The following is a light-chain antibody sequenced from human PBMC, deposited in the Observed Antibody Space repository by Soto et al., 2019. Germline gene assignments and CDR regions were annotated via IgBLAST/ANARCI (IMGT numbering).Light chain of an antibody. CDR1: HVVSNY. CDR3: QHYYSYPYT. Sequence: AIRMTQSQSSLSAAIGDRVTITCRASHVVSNYLAGYQQKPGKAHKALIYAASFLQSGVPSRFSGSGSGTDFSLNISFLQSEDFATYYCQHYYSYPYTFGQGTTRQMK. J-gene: IGKJ2*01. CDR2: AAS. V-gene: IGKV1-8*01.